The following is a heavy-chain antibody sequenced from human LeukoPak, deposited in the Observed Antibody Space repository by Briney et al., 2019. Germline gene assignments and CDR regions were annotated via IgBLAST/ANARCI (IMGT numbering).Heavy chain of an antibody. V-gene: IGHV1-2*02. D-gene: IGHD7-27*01. CDR1: GGTFSSYA. Sequence: GASVKVSCKASGGTFSSYAISWVRQAPGQGLEWMGWINPNSGGTNYAQKFQGRVTMTRDTSISTAYMELSRLRSDDTAVYYCARVSLGIHRAFDIWGQGTMVTVSS. J-gene: IGHJ3*02. CDR2: INPNSGGT. CDR3: ARVSLGIHRAFDI.